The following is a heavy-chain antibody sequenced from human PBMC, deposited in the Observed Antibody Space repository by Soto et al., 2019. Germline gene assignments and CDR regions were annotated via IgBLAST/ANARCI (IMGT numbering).Heavy chain of an antibody. V-gene: IGHV3-30-3*01. CDR2: ISYDGSNK. D-gene: IGHD4-17*01. Sequence: QVQLVESGGGVVQPGRSLRLSCAASGFTFSSYAMHWVRQAPGKGLEWVAVISYDGSNKYYADSVKGRFTISRDNYKNTLYLQMNSLRAEDTAVYYCARAGYGDYGGLDYWGQGTLVTVSS. CDR1: GFTFSSYA. CDR3: ARAGYGDYGGLDY. J-gene: IGHJ4*02.